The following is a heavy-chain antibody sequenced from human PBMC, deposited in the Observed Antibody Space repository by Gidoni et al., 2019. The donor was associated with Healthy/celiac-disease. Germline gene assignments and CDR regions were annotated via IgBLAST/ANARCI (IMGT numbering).Heavy chain of an antibody. Sequence: QLQLQESGPGLVKPSETLSLTCTVSGGSISSSSYYWGWIRQPPGKGLEWIGSIYYSGSTYYNPSLKSRVTISVDTSKNQFSLKLSSVTAADTAVYYCARLIWFGEFYFDYWGQGTLVTVSS. J-gene: IGHJ4*02. CDR2: IYYSGST. CDR3: ARLIWFGEFYFDY. V-gene: IGHV4-39*01. CDR1: GGSISSSSYY. D-gene: IGHD3-10*01.